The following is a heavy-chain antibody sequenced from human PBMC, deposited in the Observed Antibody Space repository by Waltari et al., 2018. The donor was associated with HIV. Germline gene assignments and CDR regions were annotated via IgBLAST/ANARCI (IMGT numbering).Heavy chain of an antibody. CDR1: ADTIHNYY. J-gene: IGHJ5*01. Sequence: QVQLQESGPGLVKPSAPMSLTCNVSADTIHNYYLSWIRQSPAKGLGWIGYIYYTGTSNYNPSPSLNSRVTMSLDTSKTQFSLKLTSVSAADTAVYYCARTVGTSISGVITYNWFDSWGQGTLVTVSS. CDR2: IYYTGTS. D-gene: IGHD3-3*01. CDR3: ARTVGTSISGVITYNWFDS. V-gene: IGHV4-59*01.